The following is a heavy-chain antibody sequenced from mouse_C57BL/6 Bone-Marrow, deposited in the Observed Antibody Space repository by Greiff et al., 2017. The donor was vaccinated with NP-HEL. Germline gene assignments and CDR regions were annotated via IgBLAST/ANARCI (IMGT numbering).Heavy chain of an antibody. V-gene: IGHV1-85*01. CDR3: ARSSTVVDSYFDV. CDR2: IYPRDGST. J-gene: IGHJ1*03. D-gene: IGHD1-1*01. CDR1: GYTFTSYD. Sequence: QVQLKQSGPELVKPGASVKLSCKASGYTFTSYDINWVKQRPGQGLEWIGWIYPRDGSTKYNEKFKGKATLTVDTSSSTAYMELHSLTSEDSAVYFCARSSTVVDSYFDVWGTGTTVTVSS.